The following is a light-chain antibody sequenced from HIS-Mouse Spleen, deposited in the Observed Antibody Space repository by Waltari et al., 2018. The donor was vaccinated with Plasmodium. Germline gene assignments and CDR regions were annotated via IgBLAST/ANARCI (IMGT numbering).Light chain of an antibody. J-gene: IGKJ2*01. CDR2: GAS. Sequence: EIVLTQSPGTLSLSPGERATLSCRARQGVSSGYLAWYQQKPGQATRLRRYGASSRATGIPDRFSGSGSGTDFTLTISRREPEDFAVYYCQQYGSSPYTFGQGTKLEIK. CDR1: QGVSSGY. V-gene: IGKV3-20*01. CDR3: QQYGSSPYT.